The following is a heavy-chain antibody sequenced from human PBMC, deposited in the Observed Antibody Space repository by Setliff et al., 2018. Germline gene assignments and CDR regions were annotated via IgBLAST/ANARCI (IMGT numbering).Heavy chain of an antibody. D-gene: IGHD1-1*01. CDR2: INPNTGAA. CDR3: TRDPTGSNFYNFQFYMDV. CDR1: GYPFTGYY. V-gene: IGHV1-2*02. Sequence: ASVKVSCKAFGYPFTGYYYNHWVRQAPGQGHEWMGWINPNTGAAKYAQQFQGRVTMTRDMSLRTVYLDLSGLTSDDTAVYYCTRDPTGSNFYNFQFYMDVWGKGTTVTVSS. J-gene: IGHJ6*03.